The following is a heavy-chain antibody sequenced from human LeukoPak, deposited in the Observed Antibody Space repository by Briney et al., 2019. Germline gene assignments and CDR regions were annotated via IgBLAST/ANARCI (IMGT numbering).Heavy chain of an antibody. V-gene: IGHV1-2*02. Sequence: GASVKVSCKASGYTFSGYYIHWARQAPGRGLEWMSWINPSNGDTNYAQKFQGRVTMTRDTSISTAYMELARLISDDTAVYYCARVGSSGWYVHPTLDYWGQGTLVTVSS. D-gene: IGHD6-19*01. CDR3: ARVGSSGWYVHPTLDY. CDR2: INPSNGDT. CDR1: GYTFSGYY. J-gene: IGHJ4*02.